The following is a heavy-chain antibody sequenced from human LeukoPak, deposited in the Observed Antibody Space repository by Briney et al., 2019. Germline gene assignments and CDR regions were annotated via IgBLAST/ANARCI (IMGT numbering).Heavy chain of an antibody. J-gene: IGHJ4*02. D-gene: IGHD4-17*01. Sequence: GGSLILSCAASGFTVSSNYMSWVRQAPGKGLEWVSIIYRGGTTYYTASVKGRFTISRDTSKDTLYLQMNNLSAGDTAVYYCASGDQAFFDYWGQGTLVTVSS. CDR3: ASGDQAFFDY. CDR1: GFTVSSNY. CDR2: IYRGGTT. V-gene: IGHV3-53*01.